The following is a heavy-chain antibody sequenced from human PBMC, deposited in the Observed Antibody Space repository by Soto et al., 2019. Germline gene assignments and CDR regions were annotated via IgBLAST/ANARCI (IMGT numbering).Heavy chain of an antibody. Sequence: EVQLVESGGGLVKPGGSLRLSCAASGFTFSSYSMNWVRQAPGKGLEWVSSISSRSSYIYYADSVKGRFTISRDNAKNPLYLQMNSLRAEDTAVYYCARRTNGMDVWGQGTTVTVSS. CDR1: GFTFSSYS. CDR3: ARRTNGMDV. V-gene: IGHV3-21*01. J-gene: IGHJ6*02. CDR2: ISSRSSYI.